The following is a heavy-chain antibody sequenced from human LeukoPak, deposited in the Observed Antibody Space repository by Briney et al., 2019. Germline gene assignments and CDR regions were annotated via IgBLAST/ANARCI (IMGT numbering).Heavy chain of an antibody. CDR2: INPSGGST. Sequence: ASVKVSCKASGYTFTSYYMHWVRQAPGQGLEWMGIINPSGGSTSYAQKFQGRVTMTRDTPTSTVYMELSSLRSEDTAVYYCARDFYYYDSSGYYSPHYFDYWGQGTLVTVSS. D-gene: IGHD3-22*01. J-gene: IGHJ4*02. V-gene: IGHV1-46*01. CDR3: ARDFYYYDSSGYYSPHYFDY. CDR1: GYTFTSYY.